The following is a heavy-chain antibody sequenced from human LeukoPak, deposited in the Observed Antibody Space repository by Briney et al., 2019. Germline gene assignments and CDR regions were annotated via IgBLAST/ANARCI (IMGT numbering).Heavy chain of an antibody. CDR2: INHSGST. D-gene: IGHD3-3*01. CDR1: GGSFSGYY. Sequence: SETLSLTCAVYGGSFSGYYWSWIRQPPGKGLEWIGEINHSGSTNYNPSLKSRVTISVDTSKNQFSLKLSSVSAADTAVYYCARGPINLEWLFYAHYYYYYMDVWGKGTTVTVSS. CDR3: ARGPINLEWLFYAHYYYYYMDV. V-gene: IGHV4-34*01. J-gene: IGHJ6*03.